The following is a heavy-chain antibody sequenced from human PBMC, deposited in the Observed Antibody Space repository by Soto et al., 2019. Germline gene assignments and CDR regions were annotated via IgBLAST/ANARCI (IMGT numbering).Heavy chain of an antibody. D-gene: IGHD5-12*01. J-gene: IGHJ3*02. CDR2: IYPGDSDT. Sequence: GESLKISCKGSGYSFTSYWIGWVRQMPGKGLEWMGIIYPGDSDTRYSPSFQGQVTISADKSISTAYLQWSSLKASVTAMYYCARGSVDIVANTYDAFDIWGQGTMVTVSS. CDR1: GYSFTSYW. CDR3: ARGSVDIVANTYDAFDI. V-gene: IGHV5-51*01.